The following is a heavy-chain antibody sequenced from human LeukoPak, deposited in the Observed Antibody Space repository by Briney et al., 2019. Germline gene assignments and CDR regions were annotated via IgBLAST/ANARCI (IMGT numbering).Heavy chain of an antibody. CDR2: ISSSGSTI. J-gene: IGHJ4*02. V-gene: IGHV3-11*01. D-gene: IGHD3-10*01. Sequence: PGGSLRLSCAASGFTFSDYYMSWIRQAPGKGLEWVSYISSSGSTIYYADSVKGRFTISRDNAKNSLYLQMNSLRAEDTAVYYCASRYGSGTYYPSDSWGQGTLVTVSS. CDR3: ASRYGSGTYYPSDS. CDR1: GFTFSDYY.